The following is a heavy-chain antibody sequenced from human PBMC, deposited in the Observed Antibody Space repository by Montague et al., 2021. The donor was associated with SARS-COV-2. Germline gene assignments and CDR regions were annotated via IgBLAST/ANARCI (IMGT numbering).Heavy chain of an antibody. Sequence: SRSLSFSVSGFIFDDYGMSWVRQAPGKGLEWVSGSNWNGDSTGYADSVKGRFTISRDNAKNSLYLQMNSLRAEDTALYHCARGDGDNRRYFDLWGRGTLVTVSS. CDR3: ARGDGDNRRYFDL. CDR2: SNWNGDST. V-gene: IGHV3-20*02. J-gene: IGHJ2*01. D-gene: IGHD4-17*01. CDR1: GFIFDDYG.